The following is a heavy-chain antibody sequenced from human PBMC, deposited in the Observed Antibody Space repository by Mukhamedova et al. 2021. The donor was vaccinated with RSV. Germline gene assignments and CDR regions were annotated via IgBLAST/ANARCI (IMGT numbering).Heavy chain of an antibody. Sequence: GKGLEWVSAISGSGGSTYYADSVKGRFTISRDNSKNTLYLQMNSLRAEDTAVYYCAKDGSEYYGSGSYFLSDWFDPWCQGTLVTV. CDR3: AKDGSEYYGSGSYFLSDWFDP. J-gene: IGHJ5*02. V-gene: IGHV3-23*01. D-gene: IGHD3-10*01. CDR2: ISGSGGST.